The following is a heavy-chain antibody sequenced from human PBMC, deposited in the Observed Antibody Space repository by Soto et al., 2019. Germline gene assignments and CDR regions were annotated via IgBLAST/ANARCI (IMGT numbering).Heavy chain of an antibody. CDR2: ISDDGSDK. CDR1: GFTVNRYC. Sequence: PXGSLRLACVASGFTVNRYCIHWVRQAPGKGLEWVALISDDGSDKDYADSVKGRFTISRDNSKNTLYLQMNSLRPEDTAVYYCAKTLRFLELALDYYYGMDVWGQGPTVTVSS. V-gene: IGHV3-30*18. D-gene: IGHD3-3*01. CDR3: AKTLRFLELALDYYYGMDV. J-gene: IGHJ6*02.